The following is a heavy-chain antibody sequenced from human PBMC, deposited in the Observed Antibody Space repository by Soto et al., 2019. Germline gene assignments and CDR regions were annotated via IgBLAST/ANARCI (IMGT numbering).Heavy chain of an antibody. CDR3: ARGGGVVVPAAIRSYYYYGMDV. Sequence: GGSLRLSCAASGFTFSSYSMNWVRQSPGKGLEWVSSISSSSSYIYYADSVKGRFTISRDNAKNSLYLQMNSLRAEDTAVYYCARGGGVVVPAAIRSYYYYGMDVWGQGTTVTVSS. CDR2: ISSSSSYI. D-gene: IGHD2-2*02. J-gene: IGHJ6*02. CDR1: GFTFSSYS. V-gene: IGHV3-21*01.